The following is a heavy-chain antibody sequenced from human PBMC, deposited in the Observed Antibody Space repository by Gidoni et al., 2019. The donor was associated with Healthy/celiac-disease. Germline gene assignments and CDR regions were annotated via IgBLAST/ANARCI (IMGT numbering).Heavy chain of an antibody. CDR3: ARGRRFLEWPHEYYYYMDV. Sequence: QVQLVQSGAEVKKPGASVKVSCKASGYTFTSYAMHWVRQAPGQRLEWMGWINAGNGNTKYSQKFQGRVTITRDTSASTAYMELSSLRSEDTAVYYCARGRRFLEWPHEYYYYMDVWGKGTTVTVSS. CDR2: INAGNGNT. J-gene: IGHJ6*03. CDR1: GYTFTSYA. V-gene: IGHV1-3*01. D-gene: IGHD3-3*01.